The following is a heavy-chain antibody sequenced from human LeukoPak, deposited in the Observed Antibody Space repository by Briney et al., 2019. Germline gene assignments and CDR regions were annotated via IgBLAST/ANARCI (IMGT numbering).Heavy chain of an antibody. V-gene: IGHV3-21*01. D-gene: IGHD2-2*01. CDR2: ISSSGSYM. Sequence: PGRSLRLSCTASGFTFSSYTMNWVRQAPGRGLEWVSSISSSGSYMFYADSVKGRFTISRDNAKNSLYLQMSSLRAEDTAVYYCAREWGPAAMAHTLNWGQGTLVTVSS. CDR1: GFTFSSYT. CDR3: AREWGPAAMAHTLN. J-gene: IGHJ4*02.